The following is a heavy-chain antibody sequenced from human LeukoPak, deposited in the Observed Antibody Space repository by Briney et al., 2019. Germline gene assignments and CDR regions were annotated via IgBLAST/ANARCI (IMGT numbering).Heavy chain of an antibody. CDR2: IRYDGSNK. D-gene: IGHD1-7*01. J-gene: IGHJ4*02. V-gene: IGHV3-30*02. CDR3: AKDSLTGTTLTFDY. Sequence: GGSLRLSRAASGFTFSSYGMHWVRQAPGKGLEWVAFIRYDGSNKYYADSVKGRFTISRDNSKNTLYLQMNSLRAEDTAVYYCAKDSLTGTTLTFDYWGQGTLVTVSS. CDR1: GFTFSSYG.